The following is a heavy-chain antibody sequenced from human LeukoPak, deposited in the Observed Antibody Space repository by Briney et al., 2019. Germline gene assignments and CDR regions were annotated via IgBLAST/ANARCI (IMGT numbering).Heavy chain of an antibody. CDR1: GGTFSSYA. J-gene: IGHJ4*02. Sequence: GASVKVSCKASGGTFSSYAISWVRQAPGQGLEWMGGIIPIFGTANYAQKFQGRVTITADESTSTAYMELSSLRSEDTAVYYCAREYDFWSGYPLVPFDYWGRGTLVTVSS. CDR3: AREYDFWSGYPLVPFDY. CDR2: IIPIFGTA. D-gene: IGHD3-3*01. V-gene: IGHV1-69*01.